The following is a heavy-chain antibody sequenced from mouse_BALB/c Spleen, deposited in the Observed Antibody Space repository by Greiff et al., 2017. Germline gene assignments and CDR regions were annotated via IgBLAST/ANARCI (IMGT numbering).Heavy chain of an antibody. CDR3: AREGD. Sequence: QVQLQQPGAELVMPGASVKMSCKASGYTFTDYWMHWVKQRPGQGLEWIGAIDTSDSYTSYNQKFKGKATLTVDESSSTAYMQLSSLTSEDSAVYYCAREGDWGQGTTLTVSS. V-gene: IGHV1-69*01. CDR2: IDTSDSYT. J-gene: IGHJ2*01. CDR1: GYTFTDYW.